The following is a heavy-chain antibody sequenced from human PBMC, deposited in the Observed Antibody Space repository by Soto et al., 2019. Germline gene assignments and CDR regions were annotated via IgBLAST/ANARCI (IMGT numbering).Heavy chain of an antibody. J-gene: IGHJ4*02. CDR2: ISAYNGNT. CDR1: GYTFTSYG. CDR3: ARVLLSRSYEFWRGSDY. Sequence: QVQLVQSGAEVKKPGASVKVSCKASGYTFTSYGISWVRQAPGQGLEWMGWISAYNGNTNYAQKLQGRVTMTTDTSTSTAYMELRSMRSDDTAVYYCARVLLSRSYEFWRGSDYWGQGTLVTVSS. D-gene: IGHD3-3*01. V-gene: IGHV1-18*01.